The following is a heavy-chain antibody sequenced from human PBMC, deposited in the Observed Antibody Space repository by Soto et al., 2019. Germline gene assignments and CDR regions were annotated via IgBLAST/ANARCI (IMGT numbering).Heavy chain of an antibody. V-gene: IGHV4-34*01. Sequence: SETLSLTCAVYGGSFSGYYWSWIRQPPGKGLEWIGEINHSGSTNYNPSLKSRVTISVDTSKNQFSLKLSSVTAADTAVYYCARDAAMENYFDYWGQGTLVTVSS. CDR2: INHSGST. CDR3: ARDAAMENYFDY. J-gene: IGHJ4*02. D-gene: IGHD5-18*01. CDR1: GGSFSGYY.